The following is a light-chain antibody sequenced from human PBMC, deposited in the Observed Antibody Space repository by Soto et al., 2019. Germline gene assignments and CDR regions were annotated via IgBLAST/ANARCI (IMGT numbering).Light chain of an antibody. J-gene: IGKJ2*01. CDR2: WAS. CDR3: QQYYSGYT. Sequence: DIVMTQSPDSLAVSLDERATINCKSSQSVLYSSNNKNYLAWYQQKPGQPPKLLIYWASTRESGVPDRFSGSGSGTDFTLTISSLQAEDVAVYYCQQYYSGYTFGQGTKLEIK. CDR1: QSVLYSSNNKNY. V-gene: IGKV4-1*01.